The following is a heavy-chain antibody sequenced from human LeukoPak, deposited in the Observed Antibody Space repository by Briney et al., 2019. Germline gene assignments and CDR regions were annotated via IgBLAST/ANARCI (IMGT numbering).Heavy chain of an antibody. V-gene: IGHV1-46*01. J-gene: IGHJ3*02. D-gene: IGHD3-22*01. Sequence: GASVKVSCKPSGYTFSSYYVHWVRQAPGQGLEWLGVVNPSGGSTSYAQTFQGRVTVTRDMSTSTVYMELSSLRSEDTAVYYCARGPNYYDSSGYHRYIFDIWGQGTMVTVSS. CDR1: GYTFSSYY. CDR2: VNPSGGST. CDR3: ARGPNYYDSSGYHRYIFDI.